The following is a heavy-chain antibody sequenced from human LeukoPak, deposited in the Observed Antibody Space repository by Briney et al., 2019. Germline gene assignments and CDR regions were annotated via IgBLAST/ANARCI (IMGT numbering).Heavy chain of an antibody. CDR3: ARASVWGSYRYTTD. J-gene: IGHJ4*02. CDR2: IYSGGST. V-gene: IGHV3-66*01. D-gene: IGHD3-16*02. CDR1: GFTVSRNY. Sequence: GGSLRLSCAASGFTVSRNYMSWVRQAPGKGLEWVSVIYSGGSTYYADSVKGRFTISRDNSKNTLYLQMNSLRAEDTAVYYCARASVWGSYRYTTDWGQGTLVSVSS.